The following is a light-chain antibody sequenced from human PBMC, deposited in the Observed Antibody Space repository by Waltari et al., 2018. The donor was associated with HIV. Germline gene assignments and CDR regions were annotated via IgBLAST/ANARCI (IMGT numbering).Light chain of an antibody. V-gene: IGKV1-5*03. Sequence: DTQMTQSPATLSTSIGDRITITCRASQSVDNWLAWYQQKPGKAPKLLIYQASSLMSEVPSRFSGSGSGSEFTLTVSNLQPDDFATYYCQQYGGYPWTFGQGTKVEIK. CDR3: QQYGGYPWT. J-gene: IGKJ1*01. CDR1: QSVDNW. CDR2: QAS.